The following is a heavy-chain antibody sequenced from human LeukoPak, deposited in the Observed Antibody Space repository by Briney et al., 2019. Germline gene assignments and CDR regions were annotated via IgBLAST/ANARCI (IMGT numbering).Heavy chain of an antibody. CDR1: GGTSSSYA. Sequence: SVKVSCKASGGTSSSYAISWVRQAPGQGLEWMGRIIPILGIANYAQKFQGRVTITAEKSTSTAYMELSSLRSEDTAVYYCPRVRSGYDFYYGMDVWGQGTTVTVSS. D-gene: IGHD5-12*01. CDR2: IIPILGIA. V-gene: IGHV1-69*04. J-gene: IGHJ6*02. CDR3: PRVRSGYDFYYGMDV.